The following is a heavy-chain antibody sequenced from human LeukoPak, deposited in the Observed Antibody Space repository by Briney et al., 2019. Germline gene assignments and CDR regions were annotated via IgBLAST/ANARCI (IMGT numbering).Heavy chain of an antibody. CDR2: IISNGGST. D-gene: IGHD1-26*01. CDR1: GFTFSSYS. Sequence: GGSLRLSCAASGFTFSSYSMHWVHQAPGKGLESVSAIISNGGSTYYANSVKGRFTISRDNSKNTLYLQMGSLRVEDMAVYYCARVRMGATVSDFYYYYMDVWGKGTTVTASS. V-gene: IGHV3-64*01. CDR3: ARVRMGATVSDFYYYYMDV. J-gene: IGHJ6*03.